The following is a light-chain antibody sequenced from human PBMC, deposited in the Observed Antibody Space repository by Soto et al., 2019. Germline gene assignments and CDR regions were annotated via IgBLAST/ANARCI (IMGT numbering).Light chain of an antibody. V-gene: IGLV2-14*01. Sequence: QSALTQPASVSGSPGQSITIACTGTSSDVGAYNYVSWYQHHPDKAPKLIIYDVHNRPSGVSKRFSGSKSGNTASLTISGLQAEDEADYYCSSFAGSSTFEVFGTGTKLTVL. CDR1: SSDVGAYNY. J-gene: IGLJ1*01. CDR3: SSFAGSSTFEV. CDR2: DVH.